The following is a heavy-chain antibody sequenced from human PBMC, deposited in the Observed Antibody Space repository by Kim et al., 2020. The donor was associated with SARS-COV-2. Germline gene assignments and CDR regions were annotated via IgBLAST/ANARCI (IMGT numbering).Heavy chain of an antibody. CDR3: ARDRDGYNSFDY. CDR1: GFTFSHNY. CDR2: ISSSGHT. V-gene: IGHV3-11*06. D-gene: IGHD5-12*01. Sequence: GGSLRLSCAASGFTFSHNYMTWIRQAPGQGLEWLSDISSSGHTSYTDSVKGRFTISRDNVKKSLYLQMNSLRVEDTAVYYCARDRDGYNSFDYWGQGTLVTVSS. J-gene: IGHJ4*02.